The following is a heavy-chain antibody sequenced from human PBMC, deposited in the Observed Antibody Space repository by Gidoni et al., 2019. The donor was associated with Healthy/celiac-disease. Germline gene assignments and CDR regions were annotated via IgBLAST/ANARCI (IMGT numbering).Heavy chain of an antibody. CDR1: CCSILSWGYY. V-gene: IGHV4-31*01. CDR3: ASVAAIGNYYDGMDV. Sequence: QVPLQDSGPGLLKPSQTRSHTCPVSCCSILSWGYYWRWIRQHPGKGLEWTGYIYYSGSNSYTPSLNRLVNIAVDTSKNPFARKLISVTAADTAVYYRASVAAIGNYYDGMDVCGQGTTVTV. J-gene: IGHJ6*02. CDR2: IYYSGSN. D-gene: IGHD5-12*01.